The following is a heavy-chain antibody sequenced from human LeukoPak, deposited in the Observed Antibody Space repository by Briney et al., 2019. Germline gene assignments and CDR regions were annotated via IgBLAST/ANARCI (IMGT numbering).Heavy chain of an antibody. J-gene: IGHJ2*01. Sequence: GASVKVSCNTSGYTFTNYYMHWVRQAPGQGLEWMGIINPSGGTPSYAQKFQGRVTMTRDMSTSTVYMELSSLRSEDTAVYYCARRRHCSGGSCYWYFDLWGRGTLVTVSS. CDR2: INPSGGTP. CDR3: ARRRHCSGGSCYWYFDL. CDR1: GYTFTNYY. V-gene: IGHV1-46*01. D-gene: IGHD2-15*01.